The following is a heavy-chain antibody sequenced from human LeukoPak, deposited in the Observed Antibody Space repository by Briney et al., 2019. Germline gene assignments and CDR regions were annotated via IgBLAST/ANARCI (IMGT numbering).Heavy chain of an antibody. CDR2: ISSGGSAI. V-gene: IGHV3-48*03. J-gene: IGHJ4*02. CDR1: GFTFSSYE. Sequence: PGGSLRLSCGASGFTFSSYEMNWVRQAPGKGLEWVSYISSGGSAIYYADSVKGRFTISRDNAKNSLYLQMNSLRAEDTAVYYCARNDYSSSSYFYWGQGTLVTVPS. D-gene: IGHD6-6*01. CDR3: ARNDYSSSSYFY.